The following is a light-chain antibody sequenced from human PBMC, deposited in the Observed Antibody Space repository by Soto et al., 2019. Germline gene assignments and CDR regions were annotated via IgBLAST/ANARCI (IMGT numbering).Light chain of an antibody. CDR3: QQYFSTPPT. CDR1: QSILASTNNKNY. J-gene: IGKJ4*01. CDR2: WAS. V-gene: IGKV4-1*01. Sequence: DIVMTQSPDSLTVSLGERATINCKSSQSILASTNNKNYLAWYQQKPGQPPKLITYWASTRESGVPDRFSASGSGTDFTLTIGSLQAEDVAVYYCQQYFSTPPTFGGGTKVEI.